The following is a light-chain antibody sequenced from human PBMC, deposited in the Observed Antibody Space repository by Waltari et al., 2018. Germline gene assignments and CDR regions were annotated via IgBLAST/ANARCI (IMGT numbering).Light chain of an antibody. CDR1: TNDLGSYNY. CDR2: DVT. CDR3: CSYAGSYTWV. Sequence: SALTQPRSVSGSPGQSVTISCTGTTNDLGSYNYVSWYQQHPGKAPKLIILDVTKRPSRVPDRLSGSKAGNTASLTISWLRAEDEAEYYCCSYAGSYTWVFGGGTKLTVV. V-gene: IGLV2-11*01. J-gene: IGLJ3*02.